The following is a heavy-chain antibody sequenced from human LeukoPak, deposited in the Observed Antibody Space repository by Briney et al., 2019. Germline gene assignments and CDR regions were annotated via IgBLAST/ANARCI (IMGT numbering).Heavy chain of an antibody. J-gene: IGHJ4*02. Sequence: SVKVSCKASGGTFSSYAISWVRQAPGQGLEWMGRIIPILGIANYAQKFQGRVTITADESTSTAYMELSSLRSEDTAVYYCARLSRGDGYNNDYWGQEALVTVSS. CDR1: GGTFSSYA. CDR2: IIPILGIA. CDR3: ARLSRGDGYNNDY. D-gene: IGHD5-24*01. V-gene: IGHV1-69*04.